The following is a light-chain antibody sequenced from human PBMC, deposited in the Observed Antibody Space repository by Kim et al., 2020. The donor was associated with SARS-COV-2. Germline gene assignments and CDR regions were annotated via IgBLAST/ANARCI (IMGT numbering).Light chain of an antibody. CDR2: RND. CDR1: SNNVGNEG. V-gene: IGLV10-54*01. J-gene: IGLJ2*01. Sequence: QPATLPSPGNSNNVGNEGATWLQQHQAHPPKLLSYRNDNRPSGISERFSASRSGNTASLTITGLQPEDEADYYCSAWDSRLSAVVFGGGTQLTVL. CDR3: SAWDSRLSAVV.